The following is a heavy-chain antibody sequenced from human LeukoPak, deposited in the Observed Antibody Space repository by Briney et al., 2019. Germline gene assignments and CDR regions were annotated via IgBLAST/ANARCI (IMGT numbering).Heavy chain of an antibody. CDR1: GFTFDDYA. V-gene: IGHV3-9*01. CDR3: AMVEIAAAGSFDY. J-gene: IGHJ4*02. CDR2: ISWNSGSI. D-gene: IGHD6-13*01. Sequence: PGGSLRLSCAASGFTFDDYAMHWVRQAPGKGLEWVSGISWNSGSIGYADSVKGRFTISRDNAKNSLYLQMNSLRAEDTALYYCAMVEIAAAGSFDYWGQGTLVTVSS.